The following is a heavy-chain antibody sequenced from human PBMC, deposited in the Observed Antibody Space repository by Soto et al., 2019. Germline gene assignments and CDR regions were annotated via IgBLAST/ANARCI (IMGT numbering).Heavy chain of an antibody. CDR1: GGSISSGGYY. CDR3: ARSPAATVTAFDS. J-gene: IGHJ4*02. V-gene: IGHV4-31*03. D-gene: IGHD4-17*01. CDR2: IYYSGST. Sequence: QVQLQESGPGLVKPSQTLSLTCTVSGGSISSGGYYWSWIRQHPGKGLEWIGYIYYSGSTYYNPSLTSRVTIAVDTSKNQFSLKLSSVTAADTAVYNCARSPAATVTAFDSWGQGTLVTVSS.